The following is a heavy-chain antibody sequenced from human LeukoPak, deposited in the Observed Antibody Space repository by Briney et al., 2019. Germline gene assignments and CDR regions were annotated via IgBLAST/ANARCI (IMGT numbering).Heavy chain of an antibody. CDR1: GFTFISDW. V-gene: IGHV3-7*01. J-gene: IGHJ6*03. D-gene: IGHD3-16*01. Sequence: GGSLRHAYAASGFTFISDWMNWVRQAPGEWMESVAYIKQDGSENNYVDSVKGRLSISRDNAKNSIYMQMNSRRADDTAIYYCARVGELRYMDVWGKGTAVTVSS. CDR2: IKQDGSEN. CDR3: ARVGELRYMDV.